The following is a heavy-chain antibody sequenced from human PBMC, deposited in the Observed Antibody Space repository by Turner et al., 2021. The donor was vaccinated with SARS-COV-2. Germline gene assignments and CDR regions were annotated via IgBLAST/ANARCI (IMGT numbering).Heavy chain of an antibody. Sequence: EVQLVESGGGLVQPGGSLILSCAASRFTFSSYAMSWVRQAPGKGLEWVSAISGSGGSTFYADSVKGRFTISRDNSKNTLYLQMNSLRAEDTAVYYCAKDPGVSSGPVLEYFQHWGQGTLVTVSS. CDR1: RFTFSSYA. CDR3: AKDPGVSSGPVLEYFQH. D-gene: IGHD6-19*01. J-gene: IGHJ1*01. CDR2: ISGSGGST. V-gene: IGHV3-23*04.